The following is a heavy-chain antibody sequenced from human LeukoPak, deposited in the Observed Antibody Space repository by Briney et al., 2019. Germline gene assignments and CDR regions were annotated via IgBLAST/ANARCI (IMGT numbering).Heavy chain of an antibody. Sequence: ASVKVSCKASGYTFTMYYIHWVRQAPGQGLEWMGMINPSDGATTYAQRFQGRVTITRDKSTTTVYMDQRSLRSEDPAVYFYAREKRGGLGGNVGELFASYYTYYYMDVGGRGTTVTVS. V-gene: IGHV1-46*01. D-gene: IGHD3-16*01. CDR1: GYTFTMYY. CDR2: INPSDGAT. CDR3: AREKRGGLGGNVGELFASYYTYYYMDV. J-gene: IGHJ6*03.